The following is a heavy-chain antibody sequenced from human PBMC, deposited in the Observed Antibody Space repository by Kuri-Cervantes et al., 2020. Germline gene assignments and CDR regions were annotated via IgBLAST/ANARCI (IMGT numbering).Heavy chain of an antibody. CDR1: GGSVSSGSYY. D-gene: IGHD5-12*01. CDR2: IYYSGST. CDR3: ARGDSGYDLPPDY. Sequence: SETLSLTCTASGGSVSSGSYYWSWIRQPPGKGLEWIGYIYYSGSTNYNPSLKSRVTISVDTSKNQFSLKLSSVTAADTAVYYCARGDSGYDLPPDYWGQGTLVTVSS. V-gene: IGHV4-61*01. J-gene: IGHJ4*02.